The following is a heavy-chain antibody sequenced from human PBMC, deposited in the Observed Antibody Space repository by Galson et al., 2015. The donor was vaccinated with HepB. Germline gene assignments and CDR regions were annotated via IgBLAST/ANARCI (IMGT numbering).Heavy chain of an antibody. CDR3: ARAGCSSTSCYTPGDDAFDI. CDR2: IYTSGST. V-gene: IGHV4-61*02. J-gene: IGHJ3*02. CDR1: GGSISSGSYY. D-gene: IGHD2-2*02. Sequence: TLSLTCTVSGGSISSGSYYWSWIRQPAGKGLEWIGRIYTSGSTNYNPSLKSRVTMSVDTSKNQFSLKLSSVTAADTAVYYCARAGCSSTSCYTPGDDAFDIWGQGTMVTVSS.